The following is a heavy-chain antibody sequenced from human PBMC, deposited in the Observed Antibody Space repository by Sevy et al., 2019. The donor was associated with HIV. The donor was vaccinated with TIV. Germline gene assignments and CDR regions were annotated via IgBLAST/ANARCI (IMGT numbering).Heavy chain of an antibody. Sequence: GGSLRLSCAASGFTFSTYAMAWVRQAPGKGLEWVSIISGGGVNTYYADSVKGRFTISGNNSKDTMYVQLNSLSGEDTAVYYCEKRYTGSTGYYNFDYWGQGTLVTVSS. CDR3: EKRYTGSTGYYNFDY. CDR1: GFTFSTYA. CDR2: ISGGGVNT. V-gene: IGHV3-23*01. D-gene: IGHD3-22*01. J-gene: IGHJ4*02.